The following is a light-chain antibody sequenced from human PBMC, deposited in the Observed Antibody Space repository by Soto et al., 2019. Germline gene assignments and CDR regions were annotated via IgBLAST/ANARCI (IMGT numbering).Light chain of an antibody. CDR3: QQYCSSSFT. CDR2: GAS. Sequence: EIVLTQSPGTLSLSPGERATLSCRASQSVSSSYLAWYQQKPGQAPRLLIYGASSRATGIPDRFSGSGSGTDFTLTISRLEPEDVAVYYCQQYCSSSFTFGPGTKVDIK. CDR1: QSVSSSY. V-gene: IGKV3-20*01. J-gene: IGKJ3*01.